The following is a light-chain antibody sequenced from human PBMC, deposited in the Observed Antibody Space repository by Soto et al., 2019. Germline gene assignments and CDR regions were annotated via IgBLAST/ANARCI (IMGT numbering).Light chain of an antibody. V-gene: IGKV3-20*01. CDR3: QHYGSSWT. CDR1: QSVSSSY. Sequence: IVFPQSPGTLSLSPGERATLSCRASQSVSSSYLAWYQQKAGQAPRLLIYGASSRATGIPDRFSGSGSGTDFTLTISRLEPEDFAVYYCQHYGSSWTFGQGTKVDIK. J-gene: IGKJ1*01. CDR2: GAS.